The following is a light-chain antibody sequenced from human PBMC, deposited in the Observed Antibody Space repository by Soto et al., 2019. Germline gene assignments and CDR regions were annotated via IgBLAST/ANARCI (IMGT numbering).Light chain of an antibody. CDR3: CSYAGSSTWV. Sequence: QSALTQPASVSGSPGQSITISCTGTSSDVGSYNFVSWYQQHPGKAPKLMIYEGSKRPSGVSNRFSGSKSGNTASLTISGLQAEHEADYYCCSYAGSSTWVFGTGTKLTVL. V-gene: IGLV2-23*01. CDR2: EGS. CDR1: SSDVGSYNF. J-gene: IGLJ1*01.